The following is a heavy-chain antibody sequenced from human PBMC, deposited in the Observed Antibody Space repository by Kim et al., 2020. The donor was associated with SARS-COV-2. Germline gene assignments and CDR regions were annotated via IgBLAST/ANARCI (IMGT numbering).Heavy chain of an antibody. Sequence: PSLKSRVTISVDGSKNQFSLKLRSVTAADTAVYYCARVWLRRLGGGYFDYWGQGTLVTVSS. D-gene: IGHD5-12*01. V-gene: IGHV4-30-2*01. CDR3: ARVWLRRLGGGYFDY. J-gene: IGHJ4*02.